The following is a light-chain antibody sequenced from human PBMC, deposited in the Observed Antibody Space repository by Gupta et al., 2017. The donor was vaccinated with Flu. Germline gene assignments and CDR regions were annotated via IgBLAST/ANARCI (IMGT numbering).Light chain of an antibody. Sequence: DIVMTQSPDSLAVSLGERATINCKSSQSGLYSSNNKNYLAWYQQKPGQPPKLLIYWASTRESGVPDRFSGRGSGTDFTLTISSLQAEDVAVYYCQQKNSTPSTFGQGTKMDIK. J-gene: IGKJ2*02. CDR3: QQKNSTPST. CDR2: WAS. V-gene: IGKV4-1*01. CDR1: QSGLYSSNNKNY.